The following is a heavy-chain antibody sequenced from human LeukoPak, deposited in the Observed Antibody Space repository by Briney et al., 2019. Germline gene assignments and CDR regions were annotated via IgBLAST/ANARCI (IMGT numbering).Heavy chain of an antibody. D-gene: IGHD6-19*01. CDR3: ATGRQWLVQYYFDY. Sequence: ASVKVSCKVSGYTLTELSMHWVRQAPGKGLEWMGGFDPEDGETIYAQKFRGRVTMTEDTSTDTAYMELSSLRSEDTAVYYCATGRQWLVQYYFDYWGQGTLVTVSS. CDR1: GYTLTELS. CDR2: FDPEDGET. V-gene: IGHV1-24*01. J-gene: IGHJ4*02.